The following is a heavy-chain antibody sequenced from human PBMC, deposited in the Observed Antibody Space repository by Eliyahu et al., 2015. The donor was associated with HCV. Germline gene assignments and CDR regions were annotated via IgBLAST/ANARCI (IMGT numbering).Heavy chain of an antibody. Sequence: QVQLQESGPGLVKPSETLSLTCTVSGGSXXSYHXSWIRQPPGKXLEWIGYIHNSGSTNYNPSLKSRVTISVDSSKNQFSLKLSSVTAADTAVYYCARDFSDYAGPEYWGQGTLVTVSS. D-gene: IGHD4-23*01. CDR3: ARDFSDYAGPEY. CDR2: IHNSGST. J-gene: IGHJ4*02. CDR1: GGSXXSYH. V-gene: IGHV4-59*01.